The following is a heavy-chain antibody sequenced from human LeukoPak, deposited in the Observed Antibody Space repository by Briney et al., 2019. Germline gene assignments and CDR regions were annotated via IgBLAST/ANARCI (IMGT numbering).Heavy chain of an antibody. CDR3: ARDVVVVVAATTHNWFDP. J-gene: IGHJ5*02. Sequence: SETLSLTCTVSGGSISSGDYYWSWIRQPPGKGLEWVGYIYYSAGTYYNPSLKSRVTISVDTSKNQFSLKLSSVTAADTAVYYCARDVVVVVAATTHNWFDPWGQGTLVTVSS. D-gene: IGHD2-15*01. CDR1: GGSISSGDYY. V-gene: IGHV4-30-4*01. CDR2: IYYSAGT.